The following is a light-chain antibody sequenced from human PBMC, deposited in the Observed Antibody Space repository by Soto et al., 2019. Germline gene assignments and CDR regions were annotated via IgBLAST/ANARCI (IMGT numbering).Light chain of an antibody. CDR2: GAS. J-gene: IGKJ1*01. V-gene: IGKV1-8*01. CDR3: QKYKHYQWT. Sequence: AIRMTQSPSSLSASAGDRVAIACRASQAVGRYLAWYQQKRGQAPKLLISGASTLKSGVPSRFSGGGSGTDFNLTVNCLQSKEFETYYCQKYKHYQWTFGQETKVEYK. CDR1: QAVGRY.